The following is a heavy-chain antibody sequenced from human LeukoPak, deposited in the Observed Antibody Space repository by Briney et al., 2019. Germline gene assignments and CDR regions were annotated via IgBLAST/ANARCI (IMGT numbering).Heavy chain of an antibody. V-gene: IGHV1-18*01. CDR3: ARDAGSYYDFWSGHPDY. CDR1: GYTFTSYG. CDR2: ISAYNGNT. Sequence: ASVKVSCKASGYTFTSYGISWVRQAPGQGLEWMGWISAYNGNTNYAQKLQGRVTITTDTSTSTAYMELRSLRSDDTAVYYCARDAGSYYDFWSGHPDYWGQGTLVTVSS. J-gene: IGHJ4*02. D-gene: IGHD3-3*01.